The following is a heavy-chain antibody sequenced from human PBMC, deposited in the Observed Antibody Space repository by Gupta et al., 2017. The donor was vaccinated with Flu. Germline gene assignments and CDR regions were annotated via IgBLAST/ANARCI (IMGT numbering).Heavy chain of an antibody. D-gene: IGHD3-10*01. Sequence: PIFGTPKYAQKFQGRVTITADKSTTTAYMELSSLGSEDPAVYYCARAPGGLWTYPSFFDSWGQGTLVTVSS. CDR2: PIFGTP. CDR3: ARAPGGLWTYPSFFDS. V-gene: IGHV1-69*06. J-gene: IGHJ4*02.